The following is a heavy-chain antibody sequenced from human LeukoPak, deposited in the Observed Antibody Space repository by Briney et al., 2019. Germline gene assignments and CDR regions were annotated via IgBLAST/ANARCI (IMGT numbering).Heavy chain of an antibody. CDR3: ARGTPMIVVANIDY. CDR1: GGSFSGYY. Sequence: SETLSLTCAVYGGSFSGYYWSWIRQPPGKGLEWIGEINHSGSTNYNPSLKSRVTISVDTSKNQFSLKLSSVTAADTAVYYCARGTPMIVVANIDYWGQGTLVTVSS. V-gene: IGHV4-34*01. CDR2: INHSGST. J-gene: IGHJ4*02. D-gene: IGHD3-22*01.